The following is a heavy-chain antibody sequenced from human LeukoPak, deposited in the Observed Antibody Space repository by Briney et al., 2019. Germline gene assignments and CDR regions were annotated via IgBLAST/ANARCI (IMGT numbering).Heavy chain of an antibody. CDR1: GFTFSSYS. CDR2: ISSSSSYI. J-gene: IGHJ4*02. V-gene: IGHV3-21*01. CDR3: ARGKDARSIVVVPAAYDY. Sequence: GGSLRLSCAASGFTFSSYSMTWVRQAPGKGLEWVSSISSSSSYIYYADSVKGRFTISRDNAKNSLYLQMNSLRAEDTAVYYCARGKDARSIVVVPAAYDYWGQGTLVTVSS. D-gene: IGHD2-2*01.